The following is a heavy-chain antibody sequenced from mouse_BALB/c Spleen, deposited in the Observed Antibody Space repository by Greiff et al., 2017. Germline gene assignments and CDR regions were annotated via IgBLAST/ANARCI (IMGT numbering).Heavy chain of an antibody. D-gene: IGHD1-2*01. CDR2: IDPSDSYT. CDR1: GYTFTSYW. Sequence: VQLQQPGAELVKPGASVKLSCKASGYTFTSYWMHWVKQRPGQGLEWIGEIDPSDSYTNYNQKFKGKATLTVDKSSSTAYMQLSSLTSEDSAVYYCAREGNSLLRLIDYWGQGTTLTVSS. CDR3: AREGNSLLRLIDY. J-gene: IGHJ2*01. V-gene: IGHV1-69*02.